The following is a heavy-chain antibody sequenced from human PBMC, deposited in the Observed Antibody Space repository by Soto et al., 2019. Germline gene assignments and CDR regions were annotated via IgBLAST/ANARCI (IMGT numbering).Heavy chain of an antibody. CDR3: AKDGRVAVARFDY. CDR1: GFTFSSYA. CDR2: ISGSGIST. J-gene: IGHJ4*02. V-gene: IGHV3-23*01. Sequence: PGGSLRLSCAASGFTFSSYAMSWVRQAPGKGLEWVSTISGSGISTYYADSVKGRFTISRDNSKDTLYLQMNSLRAEDTAVYYCAKDGRVAVARFDYWGQGTLVTVSS. D-gene: IGHD6-19*01.